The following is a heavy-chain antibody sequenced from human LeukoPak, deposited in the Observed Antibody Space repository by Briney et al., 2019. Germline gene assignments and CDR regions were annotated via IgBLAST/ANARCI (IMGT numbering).Heavy chain of an antibody. Sequence: KPSETLSLTCTVSGASISNYYWSWIRQSAGKGLEWIGRIYPSGSTHSNPSLKSRVTMSLDTSKNQFSLGLSSVTAADTAVYYCARVRPNWNDGTFDYWGQGILVTVSS. J-gene: IGHJ4*02. V-gene: IGHV4-4*07. D-gene: IGHD1-1*01. CDR3: ARVRPNWNDGTFDY. CDR1: GASISNYY. CDR2: IYPSGST.